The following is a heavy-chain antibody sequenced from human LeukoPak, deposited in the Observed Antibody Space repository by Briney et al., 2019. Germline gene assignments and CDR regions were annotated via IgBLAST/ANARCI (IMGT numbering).Heavy chain of an antibody. Sequence: GGSLTLSCPSSGLTVSSNYMSWLRQPPGKGLAWVSVIYSGGATYYADSVKGRFTISIHNSKNTLYPQMNSLRPEYTAVYYCASIGPTGSFYGLDVWGQGTTVTVSS. CDR1: GLTVSSNY. V-gene: IGHV3-53*04. CDR2: IYSGGAT. J-gene: IGHJ6*02. D-gene: IGHD2/OR15-2a*01. CDR3: ASIGPTGSFYGLDV.